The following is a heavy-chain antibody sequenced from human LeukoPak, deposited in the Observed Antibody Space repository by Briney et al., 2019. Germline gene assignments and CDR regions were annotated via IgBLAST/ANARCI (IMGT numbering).Heavy chain of an antibody. CDR2: ISGGNT. Sequence: GGSLRLSCAAFGFTFSSYAMAWVRQAPGKGLEWVSAISGGNTYYADSVKGRFTISRDNSKNTLYLQMNSLRAEDTALYYCAKDTVSGTPYCFHYWGQGTLVTVSS. CDR3: AKDTVSGTPYCFHY. V-gene: IGHV3-23*01. J-gene: IGHJ4*02. CDR1: GFTFSSYA. D-gene: IGHD6-19*01.